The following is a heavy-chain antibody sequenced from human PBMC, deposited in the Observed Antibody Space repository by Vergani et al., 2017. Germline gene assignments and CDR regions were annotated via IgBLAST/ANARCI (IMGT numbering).Heavy chain of an antibody. J-gene: IGHJ6*02. D-gene: IGHD3-9*01. V-gene: IGHV4-59*13. CDR2: IYSTGST. Sequence: QVQLEESGPGLVKPSETLSLTCPVSVGSFHTYYCSWLRQSPGKGLEWIGYIYSTGSTIYNPSLNSRVTMSVDTSKNPFSLKLRSVTAADTAVYFCARVMYRDEASTGYRLEGMDIWGQGTTVT. CDR3: ARVMYRDEASTGYRLEGMDI. CDR1: VGSFHTYY.